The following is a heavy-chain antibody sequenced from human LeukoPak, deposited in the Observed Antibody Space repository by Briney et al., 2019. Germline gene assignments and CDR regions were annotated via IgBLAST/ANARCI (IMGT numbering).Heavy chain of an antibody. Sequence: GGSLRLSCAASGFTFSIYWMHWVRQPPGKGLGWVSRINSDGSSTTYADSVKGRFTISRDNAKNTLYLQMNSLRAEDTAVYYCARDRSYAMDVWGQGTTVTVSS. V-gene: IGHV3-74*01. CDR2: INSDGSST. CDR1: GFTFSIYW. J-gene: IGHJ6*02. CDR3: ARDRSYAMDV.